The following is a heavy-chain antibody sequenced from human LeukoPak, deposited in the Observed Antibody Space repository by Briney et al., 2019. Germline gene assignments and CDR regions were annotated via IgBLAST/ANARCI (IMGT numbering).Heavy chain of an antibody. J-gene: IGHJ4*02. CDR3: ARGRYCSSTSCWGDDY. CDR1: GFTFSSYS. Sequence: GSLRLSCAASGFTFSSYSMNWVRQAPGKGVEWVSSISSSSSYIYYADSVKGRFTISRDNAKNSLYLQMNSLRAEDTAVYYCARGRYCSSTSCWGDDYWGQGPLVTVSS. CDR2: ISSSSSYI. V-gene: IGHV3-21*01. D-gene: IGHD2-2*01.